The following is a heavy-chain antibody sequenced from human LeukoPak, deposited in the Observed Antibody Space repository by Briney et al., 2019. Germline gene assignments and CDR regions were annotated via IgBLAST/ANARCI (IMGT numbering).Heavy chain of an antibody. CDR1: GGSFSGYY. V-gene: IGHV4-34*01. CDR2: INHSGST. J-gene: IGHJ3*02. CDR3: ARALGGDAFDI. Sequence: SETLSLTCAVYGGSFSGYYWSWIRQPPGKGLEWIGEINHSGSTNYNPSLKSRVTISVDTSKNQFSLKLSSVTAADTAVYYCARALGGDAFDIWGQGTMVTVSS.